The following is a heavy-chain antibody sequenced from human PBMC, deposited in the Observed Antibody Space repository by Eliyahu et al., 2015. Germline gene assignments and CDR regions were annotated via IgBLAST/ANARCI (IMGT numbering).Heavy chain of an antibody. CDR1: GXSFSGYY. J-gene: IGHJ6*02. D-gene: IGHD3-10*01. CDR3: ARGIRGGYYYYYGMDV. Sequence: QVQLQQWGAGLLKPSETLSXTCXVYGXSFSGYYWSWXRQPPGKGXEXIGEINHXGSTNYNPSLKSRVTISVDTSKNQFSLKLSSVTAADTAVYYCARGIRGGYYYYYGMDVWGQGTTVTVSS. V-gene: IGHV4-34*01. CDR2: INHXGST.